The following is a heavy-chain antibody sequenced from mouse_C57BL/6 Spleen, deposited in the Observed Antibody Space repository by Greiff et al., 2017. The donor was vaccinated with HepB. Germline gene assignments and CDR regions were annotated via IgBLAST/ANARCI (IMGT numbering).Heavy chain of an antibody. Sequence: VQLQQSGAELVRPGASVTLSCKASGYTFTDYEMHWVKQTPVHGLEWIGAIDPETGGTAYNQKFKGKAILTADKSSSTAYMELRSLTSEDSAVYYCTSPSTVVAPDYWGQSTTLTVSS. CDR3: TSPSTVVAPDY. CDR2: IDPETGGT. CDR1: GYTFTDYE. V-gene: IGHV1-15*01. J-gene: IGHJ2*01. D-gene: IGHD1-1*01.